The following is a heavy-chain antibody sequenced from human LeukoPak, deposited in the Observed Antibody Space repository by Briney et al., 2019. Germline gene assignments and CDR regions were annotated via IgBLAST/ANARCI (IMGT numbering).Heavy chain of an antibody. Sequence: GGSLRLSCAASGFTFNNYAMNWVRQAPGKGLEWVSAISGSGGSTYYADSVKGRFTISRDNSKNTLYLQMNSLRAEDTAVYYCAHISSSWPDYWGQGTLVTVSS. CDR3: AHISSSWPDY. CDR1: GFTFNNYA. CDR2: ISGSGGST. D-gene: IGHD6-13*01. V-gene: IGHV3-23*01. J-gene: IGHJ4*02.